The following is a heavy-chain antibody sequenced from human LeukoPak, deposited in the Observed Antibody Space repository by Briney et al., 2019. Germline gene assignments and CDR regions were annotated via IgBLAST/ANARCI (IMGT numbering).Heavy chain of an antibody. J-gene: IGHJ4*02. CDR3: AGEVAGGFRFDY. V-gene: IGHV4-59*08. Sequence: ASETLSLTCTVSGGSSSSYYWSWVRQPPGKGLEWIAYISNSGTTTYNPSLKSRVTISVDTSKNQFSLKLTSVTAADTAVYYCAGEVAGGFRFDYWGQGTLVTASS. CDR1: GGSSSSYY. D-gene: IGHD6-19*01. CDR2: ISNSGTT.